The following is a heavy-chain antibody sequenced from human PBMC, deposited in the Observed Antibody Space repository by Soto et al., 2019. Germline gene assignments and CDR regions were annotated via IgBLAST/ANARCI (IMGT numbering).Heavy chain of an antibody. D-gene: IGHD3-9*01. Sequence: XSVKVSCKASVYTFVYYYMHWVRQAPGQGFEWMGRISPRSGGTNYAQKFQGRVTMTWDTSLNTAYMELSSLISEDTAVYYCARPPGYISDWYYFDLWGQGTLVTVSS. CDR3: ARPPGYISDWYYFDL. CDR2: ISPRSGGT. J-gene: IGHJ4*02. CDR1: VYTFVYYY. V-gene: IGHV1-2*02.